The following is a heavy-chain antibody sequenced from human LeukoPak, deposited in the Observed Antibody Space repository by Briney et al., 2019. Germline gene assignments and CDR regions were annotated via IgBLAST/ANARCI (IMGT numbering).Heavy chain of an antibody. CDR3: ASHRFGIAVAGPFDY. CDR2: ISTSSSYI. J-gene: IGHJ4*02. V-gene: IGHV3-21*01. Sequence: GGSLRLSCAASEFTFSSYSMNWVRQAPGKGLEWVSSISTSSSYIYHADSVKGRFTISRDNAKNSLYLQMNSLRAEDTAVYYCASHRFGIAVAGPFDYWGQGTLVTVSS. CDR1: EFTFSSYS. D-gene: IGHD6-19*01.